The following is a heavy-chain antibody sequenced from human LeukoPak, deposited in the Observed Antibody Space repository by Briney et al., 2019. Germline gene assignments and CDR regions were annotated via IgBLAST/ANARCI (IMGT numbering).Heavy chain of an antibody. V-gene: IGHV3-74*01. CDR1: GITFSSHW. D-gene: IGHD6-19*01. J-gene: IGHJ4*02. Sequence: GGSLRLSCAASGITFSSHWMHWVRQAPGNGLVWVSRINSDGSSSNYADFVKGRFTISRDNARNTLYLQMNSLRAEDTAVYYCATLSGWPDSDYWGQGILVTVSS. CDR2: INSDGSSS. CDR3: ATLSGWPDSDY.